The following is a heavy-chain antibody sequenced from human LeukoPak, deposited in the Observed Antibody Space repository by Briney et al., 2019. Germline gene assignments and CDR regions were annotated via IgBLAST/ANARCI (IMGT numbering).Heavy chain of an antibody. J-gene: IGHJ6*03. CDR3: ARDGCTSTSCYTRGDV. D-gene: IGHD2-2*02. CDR2: IKPDGSEK. CDR1: GITFSSNW. V-gene: IGHV3-7*01. Sequence: PGGSLRLSSAAAGITFSSNWMSWVRQAPGKGLEWVANIKPDGSEKYYVDSVKGRFTISRDNAKNSLYLQMNSLRAEDSAVYYCARDGCTSTSCYTRGDVWGKGTMVTVSS.